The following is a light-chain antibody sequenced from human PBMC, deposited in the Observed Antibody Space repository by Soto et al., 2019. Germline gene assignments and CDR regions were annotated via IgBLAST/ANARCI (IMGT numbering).Light chain of an antibody. CDR1: SSDVGRYNY. J-gene: IGLJ3*02. CDR3: SSYTSTITRV. Sequence: QSALTQPASVSGSPGQSITISCTGTSSDVGRYNYVSWYQHHPGKAPKLIIYEVNNRPSGVSNRFSGSKSGNTASLTISGLQAEDEADYYCSSYTSTITRVFGGGTKVTVL. CDR2: EVN. V-gene: IGLV2-14*01.